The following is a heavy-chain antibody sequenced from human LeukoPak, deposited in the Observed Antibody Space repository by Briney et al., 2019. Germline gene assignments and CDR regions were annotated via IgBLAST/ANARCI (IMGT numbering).Heavy chain of an antibody. Sequence: GGSLRLSCAASGFTFSDYWIDWVRQDSGKGLEWVAVISYDGSNKYYADSVKGRFTISRDNSKNTLYLQMNSLRAEDTAVYYCARAPEAGNYYYYYYMDVWGKGTTVTVSS. CDR1: GFTFSDYW. CDR2: ISYDGSNK. CDR3: ARAPEAGNYYYYYYMDV. D-gene: IGHD6-19*01. J-gene: IGHJ6*03. V-gene: IGHV3-30-3*01.